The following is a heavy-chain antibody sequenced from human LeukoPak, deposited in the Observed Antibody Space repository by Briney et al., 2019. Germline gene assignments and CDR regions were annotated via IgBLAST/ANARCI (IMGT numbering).Heavy chain of an antibody. V-gene: IGHV4-39*07. J-gene: IGHJ4*02. CDR2: INHSGST. CDR3: ATRYSGYDFDY. Sequence: SETLSLTCTVSGGSISSSSYYWGWIRQPPGKGLEWIGEINHSGSTNYNPSLKSRVTISVDTSKNQFSLKLSSVTAADTAVYYCATRYSGYDFDYWGQGTLVTVSS. D-gene: IGHD5-12*01. CDR1: GGSISSSSYY.